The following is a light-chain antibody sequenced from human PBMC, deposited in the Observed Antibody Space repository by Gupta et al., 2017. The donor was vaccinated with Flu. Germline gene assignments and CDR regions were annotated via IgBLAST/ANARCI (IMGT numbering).Light chain of an antibody. CDR1: NIGSKS. Sequence: GGNNIGSKSVHWYQQRPGQAPVLVVYNDRDRPSGIPERFSGSNSGNTATLTISRGEAGDEADYYCQVWDSSSDCWVFGGGTKRTVL. CDR2: NDR. CDR3: QVWDSSSDCWV. V-gene: IGLV3-21*02. J-gene: IGLJ3*02.